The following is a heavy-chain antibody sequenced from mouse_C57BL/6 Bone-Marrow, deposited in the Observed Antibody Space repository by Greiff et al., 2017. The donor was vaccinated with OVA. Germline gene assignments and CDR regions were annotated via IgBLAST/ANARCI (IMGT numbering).Heavy chain of an antibody. CDR1: GFNIKDDY. V-gene: IGHV14-4*01. CDR3: TTPYGSSSYAMDY. J-gene: IGHJ4*01. D-gene: IGHD1-1*01. Sequence: EVQLQQSGAALVRPGASVKLSCTASGFNIKDDYMHWVKQRPEQGLEWIGWIDPENGDTEYASKFQGKATITADTSSNTAYLQLSSLTSEDTAVYYCTTPYGSSSYAMDYWGQGTSVTVSS. CDR2: IDPENGDT.